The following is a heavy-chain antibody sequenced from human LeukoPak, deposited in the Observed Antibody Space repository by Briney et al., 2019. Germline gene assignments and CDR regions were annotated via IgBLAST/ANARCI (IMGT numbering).Heavy chain of an antibody. J-gene: IGHJ1*01. V-gene: IGHV3-7*01. CDR2: INKDGSET. CDR3: VRELVVGPAEYFQN. Sequence: GGSLRLPCVASGFTFSNYWMAWIRHAPGRGLEWVANINKDGSETYYLDSVRGRFTISRGNAKNSLYLQMNTLGAEDTAVYYCVRELVVGPAEYFQNWGQGTLVTVSS. CDR1: GFTFSNYW. D-gene: IGHD2-15*01.